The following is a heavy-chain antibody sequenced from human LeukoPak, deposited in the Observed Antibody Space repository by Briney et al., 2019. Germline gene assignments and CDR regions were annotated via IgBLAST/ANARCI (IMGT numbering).Heavy chain of an antibody. CDR3: ARGRKYCSSTSCYYYYYMDV. CDR2: IYYSGST. V-gene: IGHV4-39*07. CDR1: GGSISSSSYY. Sequence: SETLSLTCTVSGGSISSSSYYWGWIRQPPGKGLEWIGSIYYSGSTYYNPSLKCRVTISVDTSKNQFSLKLSSVTAADTAVYYCARGRKYCSSTSCYYYYYMDVWGKGTTVTVSS. D-gene: IGHD2-2*01. J-gene: IGHJ6*03.